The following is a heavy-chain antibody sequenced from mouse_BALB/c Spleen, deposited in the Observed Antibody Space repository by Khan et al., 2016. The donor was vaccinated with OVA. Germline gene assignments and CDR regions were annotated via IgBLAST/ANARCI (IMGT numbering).Heavy chain of an antibody. Sequence: EVQLQESGPGLVKPSQSLSLTCTVTGYSITSDYAWNWIRQFPGNKLEWMGYMHYSGSTSYNPSLKSRISITRDSSKNQFFLHLNSATSEDTATYYCARWFAYWGQGTLVTVSA. CDR2: MHYSGST. V-gene: IGHV3-2*02. CDR3: ARWFAY. CDR1: GYSITSDYA. J-gene: IGHJ3*01.